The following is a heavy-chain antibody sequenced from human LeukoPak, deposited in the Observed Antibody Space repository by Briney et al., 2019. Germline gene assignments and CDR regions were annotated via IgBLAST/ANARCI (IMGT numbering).Heavy chain of an antibody. D-gene: IGHD3-22*01. CDR2: ISGSGGST. CDR1: GFTFSSYA. Sequence: GGSLRLSCAASGFTFSSYAMNWVRQAPGKGLGWVSVISGSGGSTYYADAVKGRFTISRDNSKNTLYLQMNSLRAEDTALFYCAKVNAPDYYYDSSGYAFDIWGQGTMVTVSS. V-gene: IGHV3-23*01. J-gene: IGHJ3*02. CDR3: AKVNAPDYYYDSSGYAFDI.